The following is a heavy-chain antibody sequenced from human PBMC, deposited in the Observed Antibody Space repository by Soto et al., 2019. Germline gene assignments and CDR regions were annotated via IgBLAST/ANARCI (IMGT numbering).Heavy chain of an antibody. J-gene: IGHJ5*02. V-gene: IGHV1-46*01. CDR2: INPSGGST. CDR3: ARDRYGRIVSNWFDP. Sequence: QVQLVQSGAEVKKPGASVKVSCKASGYTFTSYYMHWVRQAPGQGLEWMGIINPSGGSTSYAQKFQGRVTMTRDTYTSAVYMELSSLRSEDTAVYYCARDRYGRIVSNWFDPWGQGTLVTVSS. CDR1: GYTFTSYY. D-gene: IGHD3-16*02.